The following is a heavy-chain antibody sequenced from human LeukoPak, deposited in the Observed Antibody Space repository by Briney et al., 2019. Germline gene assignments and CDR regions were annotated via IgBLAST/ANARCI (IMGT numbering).Heavy chain of an antibody. CDR1: GGSISSYY. Sequence: SETLSLTWTVSGGSISSYYCSWIRQPPGKGLDWLGYIYYSWSTNYNPSLKSRVTISVDTSKTQFSLKLSSVTAADSAVYYCARDAYYYDSSGYRDNAFDIWGQGTMVTVSS. J-gene: IGHJ3*02. V-gene: IGHV4-59*01. CDR3: ARDAYYYDSSGYRDNAFDI. CDR2: IYYSWST. D-gene: IGHD3-22*01.